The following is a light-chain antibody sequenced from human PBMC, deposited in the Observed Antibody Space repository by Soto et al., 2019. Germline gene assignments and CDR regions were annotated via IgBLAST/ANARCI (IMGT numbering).Light chain of an antibody. V-gene: IGKV4-1*01. CDR1: QSVLYSSNNKNY. J-gene: IGKJ3*01. CDR2: WAS. CDR3: QQYYWGFT. Sequence: DIVMTQSPDSLAVSLGERATINCKSSQSVLYSSNNKNYLAWYQQKPGQPPKLLIYWASTRESGVPDRFSGSGSGTDFTLTISSLQAEDVAVYYCQQYYWGFTFGPGTKVDIK.